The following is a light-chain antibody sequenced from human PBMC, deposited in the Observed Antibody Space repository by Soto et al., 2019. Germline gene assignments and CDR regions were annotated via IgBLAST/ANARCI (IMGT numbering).Light chain of an antibody. CDR1: QSISSW. J-gene: IGKJ1*01. V-gene: IGKV1-5*01. Sequence: DIQMTPSPSTLSASVVDRVTITCRASQSISSWLAWYQQKPGKAPKLLIYDASSLESGVPSRFSGSGSGTEFTLTITSLQPDDFATYYCHQYNSYFQTFGQGTKVDIK. CDR2: DAS. CDR3: HQYNSYFQT.